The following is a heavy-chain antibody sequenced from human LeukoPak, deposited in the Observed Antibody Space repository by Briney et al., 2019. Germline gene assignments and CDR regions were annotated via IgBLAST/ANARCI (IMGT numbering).Heavy chain of an antibody. D-gene: IGHD3-10*01. V-gene: IGHV3-7*01. Sequence: GGSLRLSCAASGFTFSNSWINWVRQALGKGLEWVANIKPDGSQTYYLDSVKGRFTVSRDNAKHSAYLQMNSLRAEDTAVYYCFGSGNYSYWDQGTLVTVSS. J-gene: IGHJ4*02. CDR2: IKPDGSQT. CDR1: GFTFSNSW. CDR3: FGSGNYSY.